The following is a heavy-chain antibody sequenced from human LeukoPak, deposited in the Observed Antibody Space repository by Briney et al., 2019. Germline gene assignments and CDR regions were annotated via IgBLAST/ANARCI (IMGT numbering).Heavy chain of an antibody. V-gene: IGHV3-23*01. D-gene: IGHD3-22*01. J-gene: IGHJ4*02. CDR3: ARRAGDYSHPYDC. CDR2: ISGSGGST. CDR1: GFTFSIYA. Sequence: GGSLRLSCAASGFTFSIYAMSWVRQAPGKGLEWVSAISGSGGSTYYADSVKGRFTISRDNSKNTLYLQMNSLRAEDTAVYYCARRAGDYSHPYDCWGQGTLVTVSS.